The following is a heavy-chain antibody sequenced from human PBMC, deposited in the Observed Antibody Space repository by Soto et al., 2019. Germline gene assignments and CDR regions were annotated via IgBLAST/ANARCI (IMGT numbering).Heavy chain of an antibody. D-gene: IGHD6-19*01. J-gene: IGHJ4*02. CDR2: IMPDGNKK. CDR3: ARGGSWLDFHS. Sequence: EVQLVESGGGLVQPGESLRLSCAPSAFDFGGSWMSWVRQAPGKGLEWVANIMPDGNKKYYVDSVKGRFTISRDNTKNSLVLQMNSLRAEDTAVYYCARGGSWLDFHSWGQGTLVTVSS. CDR1: AFDFGGSW. V-gene: IGHV3-7*01.